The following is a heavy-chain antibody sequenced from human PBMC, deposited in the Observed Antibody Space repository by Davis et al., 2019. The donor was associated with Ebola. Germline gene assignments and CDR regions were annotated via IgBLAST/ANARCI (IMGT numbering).Heavy chain of an antibody. J-gene: IGHJ4*02. CDR1: GFTVSSNY. CDR3: ARVVSDNSGDPFDY. D-gene: IGHD3-22*01. Sequence: PGGSLRLSCAASGFTVSSNYMSWVRQAPGKGPEWMAYIKEDGSERHYVDFVKGRFTISRDNAKNSLYLQMNSLRAEDTAVYYCARVVSDNSGDPFDYWGQGTLVTVSS. V-gene: IGHV3-7*01. CDR2: IKEDGSER.